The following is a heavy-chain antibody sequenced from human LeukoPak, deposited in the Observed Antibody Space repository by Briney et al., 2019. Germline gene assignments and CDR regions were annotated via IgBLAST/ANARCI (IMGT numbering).Heavy chain of an antibody. Sequence: ASVKVSCKASGYAFTDYYINWVRQAPGQGLEWMGWVNPNSGDTNYAQKFQDRVTMTRDTSISTELNLLRSDDTAVYYCARGDYYGSPKVVAAWGQGTLVTVSS. CDR2: VNPNSGDT. J-gene: IGHJ5*02. V-gene: IGHV1-2*02. CDR1: GYAFTDYY. D-gene: IGHD3-10*01. CDR3: ARGDYYGSPKVVAA.